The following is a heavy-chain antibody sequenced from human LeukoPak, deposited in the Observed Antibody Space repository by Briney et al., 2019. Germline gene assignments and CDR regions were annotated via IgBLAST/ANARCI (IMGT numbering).Heavy chain of an antibody. V-gene: IGHV3-7*01. CDR1: GYTFRNYW. CDR3: ARNLSYGDSSDY. CDR2: INQDGSEK. D-gene: IGHD4-17*01. J-gene: IGHJ4*02. Sequence: GGSLRLSCAASGYTFRNYWITWDHQAQGKGLEGPININQDGSEKYYVGSVKGRLPISRDNAKNSLYLQMNSLRVEDTGVYYCARNLSYGDSSDYWGKGTLVTVSS.